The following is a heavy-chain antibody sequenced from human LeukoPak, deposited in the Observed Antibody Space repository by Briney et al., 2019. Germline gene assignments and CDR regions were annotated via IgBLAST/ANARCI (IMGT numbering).Heavy chain of an antibody. Sequence: ASVKVSCKVSGYTLTELSMHWVRQAPGKGLEWMGGFDPEDGETIYTQKFQGGVTMTEDTSTDTAYMELSSLRSEDTAVYYCATMVGLLALFDYWGQGTLVTVSS. V-gene: IGHV1-24*01. D-gene: IGHD3-22*01. CDR1: GYTLTELS. J-gene: IGHJ4*02. CDR3: ATMVGLLALFDY. CDR2: FDPEDGET.